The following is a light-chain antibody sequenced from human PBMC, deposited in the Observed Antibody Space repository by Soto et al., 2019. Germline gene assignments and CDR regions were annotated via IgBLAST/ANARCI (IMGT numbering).Light chain of an antibody. V-gene: IGLV2-14*01. Sequence: QSALTQPASVSGSPGQSITISCTGTSSDVGGYNYVSWYQQHPGKVPKLMIYDVSNRPSGVSNRFSGSKSGNTASLTISGLQAEDEADYYCSSYTSSSTPRVFGTGTKVTVL. J-gene: IGLJ1*01. CDR3: SSYTSSSTPRV. CDR2: DVS. CDR1: SSDVGGYNY.